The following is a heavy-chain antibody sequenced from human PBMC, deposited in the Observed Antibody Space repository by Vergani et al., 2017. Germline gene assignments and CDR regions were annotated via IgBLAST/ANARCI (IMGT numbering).Heavy chain of an antibody. CDR3: AKEQGSSSFIFNIGWSAYGMDV. CDR1: GFTFSSYG. CDR2: ISYDGSNK. J-gene: IGHJ6*02. Sequence: QVQLVESGGGVVQPGRSLRLSCAASGFTFSSYGMHWVRQAPGKGLEWVAVISYDGSNKYYADSVKGRFTISRDKSKNTLYLQMNSLIAEDTAVYYCAKEQGSSSFIFNIGWSAYGMDVWGQGTTVTVSS. V-gene: IGHV3-30*18. D-gene: IGHD6-13*01.